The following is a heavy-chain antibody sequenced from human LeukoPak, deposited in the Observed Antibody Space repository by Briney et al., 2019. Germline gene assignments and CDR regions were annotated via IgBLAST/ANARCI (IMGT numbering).Heavy chain of an antibody. J-gene: IGHJ6*03. V-gene: IGHV1-18*01. CDR1: GYTFTSYG. CDR3: ARDRAVAGTGYYYMDV. D-gene: IGHD6-19*01. Sequence: ASVKVSCKASGYTFTSYGISWVRQAPGQGLEWMGWISAYNGNTNYAQKLQGRVTMTTDTSTSTAYMELRSLRSDDTAVYYCARDRAVAGTGYYYMDVWGKGTTVTVSS. CDR2: ISAYNGNT.